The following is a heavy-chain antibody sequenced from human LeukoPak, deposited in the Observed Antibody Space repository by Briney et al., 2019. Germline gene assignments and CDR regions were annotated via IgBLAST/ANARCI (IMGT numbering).Heavy chain of an antibody. Sequence: SETLSLTCAVYGGSFSGYYWSWIRQPPGKGLEWIGEINHSGSTNYNPSLKSRVTISVDTSKNQFSLKLSSVTAADTAVYYCARPYDILTGAFDYWGQGTLVIVSS. CDR2: INHSGST. CDR1: GGSFSGYY. CDR3: ARPYDILTGAFDY. V-gene: IGHV4-34*01. J-gene: IGHJ4*02. D-gene: IGHD3-9*01.